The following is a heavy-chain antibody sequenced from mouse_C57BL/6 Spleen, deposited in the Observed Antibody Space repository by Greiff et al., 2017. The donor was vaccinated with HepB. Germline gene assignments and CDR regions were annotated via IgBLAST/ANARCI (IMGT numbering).Heavy chain of an antibody. Sequence: EVKLVESGPGLVKPSQSLSLTCSVTGYSITSGYYWNWIRQFPGNKLEWMGYISYDGSNNYNPSLKNRISITRDTSKNQFFLKLNSVTTEDTATYYCAISLITTVVAGGAMDYWGQGTSVTVSS. CDR1: GYSITSGYY. CDR2: ISYDGSN. D-gene: IGHD1-1*01. V-gene: IGHV3-6*01. J-gene: IGHJ4*01. CDR3: AISLITTVVAGGAMDY.